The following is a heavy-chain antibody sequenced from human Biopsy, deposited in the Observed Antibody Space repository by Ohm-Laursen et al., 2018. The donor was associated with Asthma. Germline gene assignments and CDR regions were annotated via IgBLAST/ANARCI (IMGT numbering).Heavy chain of an antibody. J-gene: IGHJ6*02. CDR3: ARGYSGSDRIVYYYSGLEV. Sequence: SSVKVSCKASGDPFSNYAISWVRQAPGQGLEWMGGLIPVLGTPDHAQMFEGRVTITADESTSTAYMELSSLSSEDTAVYYCARGYSGSDRIVYYYSGLEVWGLGTTVTVSS. V-gene: IGHV1-69*01. D-gene: IGHD5-12*01. CDR1: GDPFSNYA. CDR2: LIPVLGTP.